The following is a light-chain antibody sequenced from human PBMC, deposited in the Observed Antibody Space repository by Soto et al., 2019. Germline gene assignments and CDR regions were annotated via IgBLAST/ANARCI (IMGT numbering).Light chain of an antibody. CDR2: TGS. J-gene: IGKJ5*01. CDR1: QTISSW. Sequence: TQSPGTLSLSPGERAPLSCRASQTISSWLAWYQQKPGKAPNLLIYTGSSLQSGVPSRFSGSGSGTDFTLTINSLQPEDFATYYCQQAASFPITFGQGTRLEIK. V-gene: IGKV1-12*01. CDR3: QQAASFPIT.